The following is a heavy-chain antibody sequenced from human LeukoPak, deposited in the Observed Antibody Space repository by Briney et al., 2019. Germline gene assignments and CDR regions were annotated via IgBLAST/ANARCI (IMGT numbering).Heavy chain of an antibody. CDR2: IIPIFGTA. CDR1: GGTFSSYA. D-gene: IGHD4-17*01. CDR3: ARERVNYGDYPIQNWFDP. Sequence: GSSVKVSCKASGGTFSSYAISWVRQAPGQGLEWMGGIIPIFGTANYAQKFQGRVTITADESTSTAYMELSSLRSEDTAVYYCARERVNYGDYPIQNWFDPWGQGTLVTVSS. V-gene: IGHV1-69*01. J-gene: IGHJ5*02.